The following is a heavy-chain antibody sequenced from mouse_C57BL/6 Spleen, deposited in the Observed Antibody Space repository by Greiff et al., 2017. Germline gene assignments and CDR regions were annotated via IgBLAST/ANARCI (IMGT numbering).Heavy chain of an antibody. Sequence: EVQLQQSGPELVKPGASVKISCKASGYSFTGYYMNWVKQSPEKSLEWIGEINPSTGGTTYNQKFKAKATLTVDKSSSTAYMQLKSLTSEDSAVYYCARTITTNFDYWGQGTTLTVSS. CDR3: ARTITTNFDY. CDR2: INPSTGGT. J-gene: IGHJ2*01. D-gene: IGHD1-2*01. CDR1: GYSFTGYY. V-gene: IGHV1-42*01.